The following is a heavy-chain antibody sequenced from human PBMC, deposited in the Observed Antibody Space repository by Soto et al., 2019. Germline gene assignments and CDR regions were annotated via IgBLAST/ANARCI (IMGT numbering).Heavy chain of an antibody. J-gene: IGHJ4*01. Sequence: QVQLQQSGPGLVKPSQTLSLTCAITGDSVSSNSAGWSWVRQSPSRGLEWLGRTYYRSKWYYEYAVSVRVRITINPDTSKNQYTLQLNSVTPEDTAVYFCARGEQYSGRIFDYWCQGTLVTVSS. CDR3: ARGEQYSGRIFDY. CDR1: GDSVSSNSAG. V-gene: IGHV6-1*01. CDR2: TYYRSKWYY. D-gene: IGHD1-26*01.